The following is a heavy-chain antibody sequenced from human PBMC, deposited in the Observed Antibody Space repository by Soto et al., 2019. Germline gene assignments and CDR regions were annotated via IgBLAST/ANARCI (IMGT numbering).Heavy chain of an antibody. Sequence: SVKVSCKASGGTFSSYAISWVRQAPGQGLEWMGGIIPIFGTANYAQKFQGRVTITADESTSTAYMELSSLRSEDTAVYYCAREINYDSSGYWAGRAFDIWGQGTMVTVSS. V-gene: IGHV1-69*13. CDR3: AREINYDSSGYWAGRAFDI. CDR1: GGTFSSYA. D-gene: IGHD3-22*01. J-gene: IGHJ3*02. CDR2: IIPIFGTA.